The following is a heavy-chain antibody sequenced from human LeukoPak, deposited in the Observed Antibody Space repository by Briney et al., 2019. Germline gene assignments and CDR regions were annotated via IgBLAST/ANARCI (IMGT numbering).Heavy chain of an antibody. CDR3: ARAVSKYGSGSYRAEGGDY. CDR1: GGAISNYY. D-gene: IGHD3-10*01. V-gene: IGHV4-34*01. J-gene: IGHJ4*02. CDR2: INHSGST. Sequence: SETLSLTCTVSGGAISNYYWSWIRQPPGKGLEWIGEINHSGSTNYNPSLKSRVTISVDTSKKQFSLKLRSVTAADTAVYYCARAVSKYGSGSYRAEGGDYWGQGTLVTVSS.